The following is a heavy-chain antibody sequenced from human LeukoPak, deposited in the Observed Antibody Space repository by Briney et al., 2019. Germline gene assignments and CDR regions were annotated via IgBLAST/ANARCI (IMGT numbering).Heavy chain of an antibody. Sequence: ASVKVSCKASGYTFTSYYMHWVRQAPGQGLEWMGIINPSGGSTSYAQKFQGRVTMTTDTSTSTAYMELRSLRSDDTAVYYCASRSYRDAFDIWGQGTMVTVSS. J-gene: IGHJ3*02. V-gene: IGHV1-46*01. D-gene: IGHD1-26*01. CDR1: GYTFTSYY. CDR2: INPSGGST. CDR3: ASRSYRDAFDI.